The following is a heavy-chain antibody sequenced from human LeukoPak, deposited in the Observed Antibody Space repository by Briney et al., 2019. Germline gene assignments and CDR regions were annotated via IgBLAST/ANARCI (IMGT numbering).Heavy chain of an antibody. V-gene: IGHV5-51*01. CDR2: IHPGMSET. CDR1: GDIFTNHW. Sequence: GESLKISCKGSGDIFTNHWIAWVRQMPGKGLEWMGVIHPGMSETKYSPTFQGQVTISADNSITTAYLQWSSLKASDTAIYYCARRGYSGYSPLDSWGQGTLVFVSS. D-gene: IGHD5-12*01. J-gene: IGHJ4*02. CDR3: ARRGYSGYSPLDS.